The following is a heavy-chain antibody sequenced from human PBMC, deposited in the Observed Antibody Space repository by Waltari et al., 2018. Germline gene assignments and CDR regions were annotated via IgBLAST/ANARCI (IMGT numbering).Heavy chain of an antibody. CDR1: GFTFSSYS. V-gene: IGHV3-48*04. CDR3: ARHNWNYVGWFDP. Sequence: EVQLVESGGGLVQPGGSLRLSCAASGFTFSSYSMNWVRQAPGKGLEWVSYISSSSSTIYYADSVKGRFTISRDNAKNSLYLQMNSLRAEDTAVYYCARHNWNYVGWFDPWGQGTLVTVSS. J-gene: IGHJ5*02. CDR2: ISSSSSTI. D-gene: IGHD1-7*01.